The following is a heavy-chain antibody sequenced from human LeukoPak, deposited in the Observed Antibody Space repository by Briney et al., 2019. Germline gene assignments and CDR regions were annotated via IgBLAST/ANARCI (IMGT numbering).Heavy chain of an antibody. CDR1: GFTFSSYA. V-gene: IGHV3-23*01. CDR2: ISGSGGST. Sequence: HPGGSLRLSCAASGFTFSSYAMSWVRQAPGKGLEWVSAISGSGGSTYYADSVKGRFTISRDKSKNTLYLQMNSLRAEDTAVYYCAEWELRVDYWGQGTLVTVSS. J-gene: IGHJ4*02. CDR3: AEWELRVDY. D-gene: IGHD1-26*01.